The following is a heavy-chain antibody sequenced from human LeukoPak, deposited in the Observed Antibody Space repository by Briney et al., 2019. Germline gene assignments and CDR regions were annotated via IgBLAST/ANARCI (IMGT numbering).Heavy chain of an antibody. V-gene: IGHV3-9*01. CDR1: GFTFDDYA. Sequence: GRSLRLSCAASGFTFDDYAMHWVRQAPGKGLEWVSGISWNSGSIGYADSVKGRFTISRDNAKNSLYLQMNSLRAEDTALYYCAKDQTYYYGSGSIDYWGQGTLVTVSS. CDR3: AKDQTYYYGSGSIDY. CDR2: ISWNSGSI. J-gene: IGHJ4*02. D-gene: IGHD3-10*01.